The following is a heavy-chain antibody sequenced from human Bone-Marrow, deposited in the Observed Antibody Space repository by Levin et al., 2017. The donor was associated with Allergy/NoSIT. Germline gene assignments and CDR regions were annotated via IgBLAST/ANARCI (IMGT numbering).Heavy chain of an antibody. J-gene: IGHJ6*02. CDR1: GITSNNYT. CDR2: IRSTGAYM. D-gene: IGHD6-25*01. V-gene: IGHV3-21*01. CDR3: ASRIAAPGGLDV. Sequence: EASVKVSCAISGITSNNYTLTWVRQAPGKGLEWVSSIRSTGAYMHYADSVKGRFTISRDNAKKLLFLQMNSLRAEATAMYYCASRIAAPGGLDVWGQGTTVTVSS.